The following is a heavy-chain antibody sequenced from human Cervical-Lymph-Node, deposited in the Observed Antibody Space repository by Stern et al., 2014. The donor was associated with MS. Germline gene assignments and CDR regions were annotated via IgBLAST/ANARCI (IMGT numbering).Heavy chain of an antibody. V-gene: IGHV1-18*01. D-gene: IGHD2-15*01. CDR3: ARGLLGSENAFDI. CDR1: DYTFTSSG. Sequence: QVQLVHPRADVKMSWASVKASCRVSDYTFTSSGISWVRQAPGQGFEWMGWISAYNGNTNYAQKLQGRVTMTTDTSTSTAYMELRSLRSDDTAVYYCARGLLGSENAFDIWGQGTMVTVSS. J-gene: IGHJ3*02. CDR2: ISAYNGNT.